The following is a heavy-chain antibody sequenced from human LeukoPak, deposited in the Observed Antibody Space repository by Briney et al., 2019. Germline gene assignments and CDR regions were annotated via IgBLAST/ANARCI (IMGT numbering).Heavy chain of an antibody. J-gene: IGHJ4*02. Sequence: HPGRSLRLSCAASGFTFSSYSMNWVRQAPGKGLEWISYITTSGGAKNYADSVKGRFTISRDNAENSLYLQMSSLRAEDTAVYYCARTRSSGYLTPDYWGQGTLVTVSS. CDR1: GFTFSSYS. V-gene: IGHV3-48*01. CDR2: ITTSGGAK. CDR3: ARTRSSGYLTPDY. D-gene: IGHD3-22*01.